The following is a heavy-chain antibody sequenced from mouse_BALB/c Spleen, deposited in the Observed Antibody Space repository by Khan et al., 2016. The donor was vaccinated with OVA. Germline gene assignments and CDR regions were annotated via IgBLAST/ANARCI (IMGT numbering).Heavy chain of an antibody. J-gene: IGHJ3*01. Sequence: EVELVESGGGLVKPGGSLKLSCAASGFTFSDYYMYWLRQTPEKRLEWVATISDGSTYTYYPDSVKGRFTISRDNAKNSLYLQMSSLKSEDTAIYYCARGHYGDPFSYWGQGTLVTVSA. CDR3: ARGHYGDPFSY. CDR1: GFTFSDYY. D-gene: IGHD2-13*01. V-gene: IGHV5-4*02. CDR2: ISDGSTYT.